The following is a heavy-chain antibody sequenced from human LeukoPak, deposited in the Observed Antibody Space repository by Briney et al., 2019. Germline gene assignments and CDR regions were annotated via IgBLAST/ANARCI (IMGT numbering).Heavy chain of an antibody. CDR1: GFTFSTYA. D-gene: IGHD6-19*01. CDR2: MSGSGGGT. Sequence: GGSLRLSCAASGFTFSTYAMSWVRQAPGKGLEWVSGMSGSGGGTYYADSVKGRFTISRDNSKNTLYLQMNSLRAEDTAVYYCAKVHSSGWNFDYWGQGTLVTVSS. J-gene: IGHJ4*02. V-gene: IGHV3-23*01. CDR3: AKVHSSGWNFDY.